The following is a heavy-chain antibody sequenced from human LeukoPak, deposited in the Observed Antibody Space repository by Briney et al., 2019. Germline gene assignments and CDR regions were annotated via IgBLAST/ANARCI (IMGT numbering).Heavy chain of an antibody. V-gene: IGHV3-21*01. Sequence: PGGSLRLSCAASGFTFSSYAMHWVRQAPGKGLEWVSSISSSSSYIYYADSVKGRFTISRDNAKNSLYLQMNSLRAEDTAVYYCARDQNTVTLFDYWGQGTLVTVSS. D-gene: IGHD4-17*01. CDR3: ARDQNTVTLFDY. CDR2: ISSSSSYI. CDR1: GFTFSSYA. J-gene: IGHJ4*02.